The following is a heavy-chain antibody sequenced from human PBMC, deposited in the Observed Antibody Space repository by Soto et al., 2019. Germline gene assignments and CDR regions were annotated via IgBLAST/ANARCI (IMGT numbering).Heavy chain of an antibody. Sequence: PSETLSLTCTVSGCSISSGDYYWSWIRQPPGKGLEWIGYIYYSGSTYYNPSLKSRVTISVDTSKNQFSLKLSSVTAADTAVYYCARDSSPDYGMDVWGQGTTVTVSS. CDR1: GCSISSGDYY. CDR3: ARDSSPDYGMDV. V-gene: IGHV4-30-4*01. J-gene: IGHJ6*02. CDR2: IYYSGST.